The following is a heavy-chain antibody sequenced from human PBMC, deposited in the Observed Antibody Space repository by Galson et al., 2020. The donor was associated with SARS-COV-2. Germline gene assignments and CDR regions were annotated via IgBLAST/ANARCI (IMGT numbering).Heavy chain of an antibody. D-gene: IGHD2-2*01. V-gene: IGHV3-30*01. CDR3: ARVPGGNYYYYMDV. CDR1: GFTFSSYA. J-gene: IGHJ6*03. CDR2: ISYDGSNK. Sequence: GGSLRLSCAASGFTFSSYAMHWVRQAPGKGLEWVAVISYDGSNKYYADSVKGRFTISRDNSKNTLYLQMNSLRAEDTAVYYCARVPGGNYYYYMDVWGKGTTVTVSS.